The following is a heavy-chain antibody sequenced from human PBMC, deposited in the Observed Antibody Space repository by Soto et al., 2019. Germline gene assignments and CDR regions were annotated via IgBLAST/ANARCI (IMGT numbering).Heavy chain of an antibody. CDR2: IHPNSGAT. J-gene: IGHJ1*01. D-gene: IGHD3-22*01. Sequence: QVQLVQSWAEVKKPGASVKISCKTSGYTFTGYYIHWVRQAPGQGLEWMGWIHPNSGATLYARTFQGRGTVTRDTSISTAYMEMSRLRSDDTAVYYCARGPFSYDSSGYYVYWGQGTLVTVSS. V-gene: IGHV1-2*02. CDR3: ARGPFSYDSSGYYVY. CDR1: GYTFTGYY.